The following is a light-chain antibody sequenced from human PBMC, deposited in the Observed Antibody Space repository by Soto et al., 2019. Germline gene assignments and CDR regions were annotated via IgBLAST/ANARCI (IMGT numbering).Light chain of an antibody. Sequence: EIVLTQSPGTLSLSPGERATLSFRSSQSVSRTSLAWYQQKPGQAPRLLIYDASTRAAGIPDRFVGSGSGTDFTLTINRLESEDFAVYYCQQFGSSPLLTFGGGTKVDIK. V-gene: IGKV3-20*01. CDR3: QQFGSSPLLT. J-gene: IGKJ4*01. CDR2: DAS. CDR1: QSVSRTS.